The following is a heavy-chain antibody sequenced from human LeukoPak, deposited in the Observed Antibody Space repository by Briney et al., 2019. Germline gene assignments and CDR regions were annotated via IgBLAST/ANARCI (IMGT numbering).Heavy chain of an antibody. CDR1: GFTLSTYW. V-gene: IGHV3-7*03. D-gene: IGHD5-12*01. CDR3: AKGRYSGTTYYFDY. CDR2: IKKDGSET. J-gene: IGHJ4*02. Sequence: GGSLRLSCAASGFTLSTYWMSWVRQVPGKGLEWVANIKKDGSETYYVDSVKGRFTISRDSAKNSLYLQMNSLRAEDTAIYHCAKGRYSGTTYYFDYWGQGTLVTVSS.